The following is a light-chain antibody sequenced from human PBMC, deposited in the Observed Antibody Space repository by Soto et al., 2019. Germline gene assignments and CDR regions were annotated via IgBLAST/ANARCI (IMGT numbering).Light chain of an antibody. CDR3: QQYNNRPPDT. J-gene: IGKJ2*01. CDR1: QSVNSN. CDR2: GAS. Sequence: EIVMTQSPATLSVSPGERATLSCRASQSVNSNLAWYQQKPGQAPRLLIYGASTRVAGIPARFSGSGSWTEFSLTISSLQSEDFAVYYCQQYNNRPPDTFGQGTKLEIK. V-gene: IGKV3-15*01.